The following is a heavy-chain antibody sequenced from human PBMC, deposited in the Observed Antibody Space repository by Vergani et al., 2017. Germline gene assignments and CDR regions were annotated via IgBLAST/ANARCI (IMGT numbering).Heavy chain of an antibody. V-gene: IGHV5-51*01. CDR3: ASPRAPDYLPSVDAFDI. D-gene: IGHD2/OR15-2a*01. CDR2: IYPGDSDT. J-gene: IGHJ3*02. CDR1: GYSFTSYW. Sequence: EVPLVQSGAVVKKPGESLKISCTCSGYSFTSYWIGWVRQMPGKGLEWMGIIYPGDSDTRYSPSFQGQVTISAAKSISTAYLQWSSLKASDTAMYCCASPRAPDYLPSVDAFDIWGQGTMVTVSS.